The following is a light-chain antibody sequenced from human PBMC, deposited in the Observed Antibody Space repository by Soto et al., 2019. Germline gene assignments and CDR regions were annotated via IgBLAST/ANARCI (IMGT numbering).Light chain of an antibody. J-gene: IGKJ1*01. CDR1: QSISSW. CDR3: QHYNSYSEA. Sequence: DLQMTQSPSIVSASVGDRVTITCRASQSISSWLAWYQQKPGKAPKILIYKASTLKSGVPSRFSGSGSGTEFTLTISSLQPDDFATYYCQHYNSYSEAFGQGTKVELK. V-gene: IGKV1-5*03. CDR2: KAS.